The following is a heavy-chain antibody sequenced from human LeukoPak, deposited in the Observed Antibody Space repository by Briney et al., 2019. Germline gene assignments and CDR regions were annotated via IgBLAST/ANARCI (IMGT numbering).Heavy chain of an antibody. CDR3: ASGPYSYGSSLDY. CDR1: GYSFTSYD. J-gene: IGHJ4*02. Sequence: ASVKVSCNTSGYSFTSYDINWVRQATGQGLEWMGWMNPNSGNTGYAQKFQGRVTITADKSTSTAYMELSSLRSEDTAVYYCASGPYSYGSSLDYWGQGTLVTVSS. D-gene: IGHD5-18*01. V-gene: IGHV1-8*01. CDR2: MNPNSGNT.